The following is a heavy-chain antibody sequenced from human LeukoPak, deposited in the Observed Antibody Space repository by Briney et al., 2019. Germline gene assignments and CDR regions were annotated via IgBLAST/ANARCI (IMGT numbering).Heavy chain of an antibody. CDR1: GFTFSSYA. CDR2: ISGSGGST. CDR3: GTIVGATTDDDY. V-gene: IGHV3-23*01. Sequence: GGSLRLSCAASGFTFSSYAMSWVRQAPGKGLEWVSAISGSGGSTYYADSVKGRFTISRDNSKNTLYLQMNSLRAEDTAVYYCGTIVGATTDDDYWGQGTLVTVSS. J-gene: IGHJ4*02. D-gene: IGHD1-26*01.